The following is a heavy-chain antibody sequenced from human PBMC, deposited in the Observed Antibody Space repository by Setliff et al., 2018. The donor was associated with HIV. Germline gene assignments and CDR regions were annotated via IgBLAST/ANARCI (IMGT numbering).Heavy chain of an antibody. D-gene: IGHD3-22*01. CDR1: GFTFGSQW. V-gene: IGHV3-74*01. Sequence: GGSLRLSCAASGFTFGSQWMHWVRQAPGKGLVWVSRISPDGSVINYAGSVKGRFTISRDNSKNTLYLQMNSLRAEDTAVYYCAKVFAFGVDGYYYLDNWGQGALVTVSS. CDR3: AKVFAFGVDGYYYLDN. CDR2: ISPDGSVI. J-gene: IGHJ4*02.